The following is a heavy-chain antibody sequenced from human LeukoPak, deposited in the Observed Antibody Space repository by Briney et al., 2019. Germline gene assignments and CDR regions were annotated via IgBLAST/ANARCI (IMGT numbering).Heavy chain of an antibody. CDR2: ISYDGSNK. CDR1: GFTFFSYA. D-gene: IGHD3-22*01. Sequence: GGSLRLSCAASGFTFFSYAMHWVRQAPGKGLEWVAVISYDGSNKYYVDSVKGRFTISRDNSKNTLYLQMNSLRAEDTAVYYCARDGVVAINWFDPWGQGTLVTVSS. CDR3: ARDGVVAINWFDP. V-gene: IGHV3-30*04. J-gene: IGHJ5*02.